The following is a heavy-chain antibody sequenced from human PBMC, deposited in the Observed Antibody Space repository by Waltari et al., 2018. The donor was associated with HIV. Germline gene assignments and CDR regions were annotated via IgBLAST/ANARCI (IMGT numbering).Heavy chain of an antibody. V-gene: IGHV4-59*08. CDR3: ARGAYYGSGSYYNFYYYYGMDV. J-gene: IGHJ6*02. CDR2: IYSSGST. CDR1: GGSISSYY. Sequence: QVQLQESGPGLVKPSETLSLTCTVSGGSISSYYWSWIRQPPGKGLEWIGYIYSSGSTNHNPSLKSRCTISVDTSKNQFSLKLSSVTAADTAVYYCARGAYYGSGSYYNFYYYYGMDVWGQGTTVTVSS. D-gene: IGHD3-10*01.